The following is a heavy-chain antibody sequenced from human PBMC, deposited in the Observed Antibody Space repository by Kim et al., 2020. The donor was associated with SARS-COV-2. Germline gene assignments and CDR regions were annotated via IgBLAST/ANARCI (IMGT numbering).Heavy chain of an antibody. D-gene: IGHD6-19*01. CDR1: GYTFTSYA. V-gene: IGHV1-3*01. J-gene: IGHJ6*02. Sequence: ASVKVSCKASGYTFTSYAMHWVRQAPGQRLEWMGWINAGNGNTKYSQKFQGRVTITRDTSASTAYMELSSLRSEDTAVYYCARGGGSGWYKDYYYGMDVWGQGTTVTVSS. CDR3: ARGGGSGWYKDYYYGMDV. CDR2: INAGNGNT.